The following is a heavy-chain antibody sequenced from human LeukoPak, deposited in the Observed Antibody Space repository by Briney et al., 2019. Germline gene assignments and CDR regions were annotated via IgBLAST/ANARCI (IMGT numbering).Heavy chain of an antibody. CDR3: TKGTIWLPSDY. V-gene: IGHV3-23*01. CDR2: ISGSGGST. CDR1: GFTFSNYA. Sequence: GGSLRLSCAASGFTFSNYAMSWARQAPGKRLEWVSAISGSGGSTYYADSVKGRFTISRDNSKNTLYLQMNSLRAEDTAVYYCTKGTIWLPSDYWGQGTLVTVSS. D-gene: IGHD5-18*01. J-gene: IGHJ4*02.